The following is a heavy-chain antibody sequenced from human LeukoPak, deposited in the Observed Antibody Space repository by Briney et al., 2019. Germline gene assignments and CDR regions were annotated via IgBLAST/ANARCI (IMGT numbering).Heavy chain of an antibody. Sequence: GESLQISSQGPGYSFTSYWIAWARPVSGKGLEWMGIIYPDDSGTKYSPSFQGQVTLSVDKSINTAYLQWSSLKASDTAMYYCARQAPYYLHIPGNGAFDMWGQGTMVTVSS. CDR1: GYSFTSYW. J-gene: IGHJ3*02. CDR3: ARQAPYYLHIPGNGAFDM. D-gene: IGHD3-10*01. CDR2: IYPDDSGT. V-gene: IGHV5-51*01.